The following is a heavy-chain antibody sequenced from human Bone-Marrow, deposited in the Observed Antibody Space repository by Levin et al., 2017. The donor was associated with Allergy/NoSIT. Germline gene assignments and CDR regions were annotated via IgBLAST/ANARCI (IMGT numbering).Heavy chain of an antibody. J-gene: IGHJ4*02. D-gene: IGHD3-22*01. Sequence: GESLKISCAASGFTFSNYNMNWVRQAPGKGLEWVSYSSSSSTYIYYADSVKGRFTISRDNAKNSLYLQMNSLRAEDTAVYYCARANPYYYDSSASKGFDYWGQGTLVTVSS. CDR2: SSSSSTYI. CDR3: ARANPYYYDSSASKGFDY. CDR1: GFTFSNYN. V-gene: IGHV3-21*01.